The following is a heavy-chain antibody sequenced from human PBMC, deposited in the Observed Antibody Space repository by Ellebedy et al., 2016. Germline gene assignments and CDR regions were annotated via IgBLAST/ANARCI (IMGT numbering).Heavy chain of an antibody. CDR3: AREKGVVPAALTYYYYYGMDV. CDR1: GFTFSSYG. Sequence: GESLKISXAASGFTFSSYGMHWVRQAPGKGLEWVAVIWYDGSNKYYADSVKGRFTISRDNSKNTLYLQMNSLRAEDTALYYCAREKGVVPAALTYYYYYGMDVWGQGTTVTVSS. J-gene: IGHJ6*02. CDR2: IWYDGSNK. V-gene: IGHV3-33*08. D-gene: IGHD2-2*01.